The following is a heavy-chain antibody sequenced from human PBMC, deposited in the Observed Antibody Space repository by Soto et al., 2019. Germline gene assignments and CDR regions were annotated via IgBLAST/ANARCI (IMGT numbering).Heavy chain of an antibody. Sequence: SETLSLTCTVSGGSISSGGYYWNWIRQHPGKGLEWIGYIYHSGSTYYNPSLKSRVTISMDTSKNQFSLELSSVTAADTAVYYCARRYYYDRSGYYYFDYWGQGTLVTVSS. V-gene: IGHV4-31*03. J-gene: IGHJ4*02. CDR3: ARRYYYDRSGYYYFDY. CDR2: IYHSGST. CDR1: GGSISSGGYY. D-gene: IGHD3-22*01.